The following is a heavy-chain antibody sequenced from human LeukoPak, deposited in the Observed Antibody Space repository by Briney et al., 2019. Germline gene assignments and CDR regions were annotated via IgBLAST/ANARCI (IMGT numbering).Heavy chain of an antibody. CDR3: ARDLPDFSLRISSGGFGI. V-gene: IGHV1-69*05. Sequence: ASVKCSCKASGGTFSSYAISWVRQAPGQGLDWMGGIIPIFGTPNYAQKFQGRVTITTDESTSTAYMELSSLRSEDTAMYYCARDLPDFSLRISSGGFGIWGQGTMVTVSS. CDR1: GGTFSSYA. J-gene: IGHJ3*02. CDR2: IIPIFGTP. D-gene: IGHD4-23*01.